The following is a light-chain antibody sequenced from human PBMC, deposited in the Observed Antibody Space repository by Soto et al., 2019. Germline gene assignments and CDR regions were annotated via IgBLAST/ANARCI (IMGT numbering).Light chain of an antibody. CDR1: QSINNRY. CDR3: QQFGSSPGFT. J-gene: IGKJ3*01. V-gene: IGKV3-20*01. Sequence: EIVLTQSPGTLSLSSGERATLSCRASQSINNRYLARYQQKPGQAPRLLIYGASSRATGIPDRFIGSGSGTDFTLPISRLEPEDFAVYYCQQFGSSPGFTFGPGTKVDIK. CDR2: GAS.